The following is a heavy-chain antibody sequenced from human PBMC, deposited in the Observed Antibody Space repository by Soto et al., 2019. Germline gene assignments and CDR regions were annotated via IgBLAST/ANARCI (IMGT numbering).Heavy chain of an antibody. J-gene: IGHJ4*02. CDR2: INPNSGGT. CDR1: SYTFNGYD. V-gene: IGHV1-2*04. Sequence: ASVKVSSKASSYTFNGYDMHWVRKAPGQGLEWMGWINPNSGGTNYAQKFQGWVTMTRDTSISTAYMELSRLRSDDTAVYYCARGIYCTNGVCPYFDYWGQGTLVTVSS. D-gene: IGHD2-8*01. CDR3: ARGIYCTNGVCPYFDY.